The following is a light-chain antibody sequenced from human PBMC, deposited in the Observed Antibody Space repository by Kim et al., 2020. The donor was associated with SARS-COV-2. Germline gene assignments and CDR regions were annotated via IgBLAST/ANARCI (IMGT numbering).Light chain of an antibody. CDR1: QSVGSS. Sequence: EIVLTQSPDFQSVTPKEKVTITCRASQSVGSSLHWYQQKPDQSPRLLIKDASQSFSGVPSRFSGSGSGTDFTLTINSLEAEAVATYYCHQSTNLPHPCGPGTKLEI. CDR3: HQSTNLPHP. CDR2: DAS. V-gene: IGKV6-21*01. J-gene: IGKJ2*01.